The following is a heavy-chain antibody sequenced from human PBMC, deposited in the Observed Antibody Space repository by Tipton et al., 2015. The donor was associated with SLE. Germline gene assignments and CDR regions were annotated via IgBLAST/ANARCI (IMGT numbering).Heavy chain of an antibody. V-gene: IGHV4-38-2*01. CDR3: AGPRDRVEFDY. D-gene: IGHD5-12*01. J-gene: IGHJ4*02. Sequence: TLSLTCAVSGFYVSDGFYWGWIRQPPGKGLEWIASIYHSGLTYSNPSLKSRIAFSVDTSNNQFSLRLSSVTAADTAVYYCAGPRDRVEFDYWGQGTLVTVSS. CDR1: GFYVSDGFY. CDR2: IYHSGLT.